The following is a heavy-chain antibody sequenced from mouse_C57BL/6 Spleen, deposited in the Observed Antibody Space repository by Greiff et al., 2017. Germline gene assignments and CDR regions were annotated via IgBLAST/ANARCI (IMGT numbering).Heavy chain of an antibody. J-gene: IGHJ4*01. V-gene: IGHV1-47*01. CDR3: ARQGWDEEYAMDY. D-gene: IGHD3-3*01. Sequence: QVQLQQSGAELVKPGASVKMSCKASGYTFTTYPIAWMKQTHGQSLEWIGTFHPYNDDTKYPAKFKGKDTLTVETSSSTVYLALSRLPSDASAVYYCARQGWDEEYAMDYWGQGTSVTVSS. CDR1: GYTFTTYP. CDR2: FHPYNDDT.